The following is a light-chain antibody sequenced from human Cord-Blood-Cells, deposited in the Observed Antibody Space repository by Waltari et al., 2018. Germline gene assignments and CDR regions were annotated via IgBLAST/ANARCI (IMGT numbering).Light chain of an antibody. V-gene: IGLV2-14*01. CDR3: SSYTSSSVV. CDR2: DVS. CDR1: SSYVGGYHP. Sequence: QSALTQPASVSGSPGQSITISSTGISSYVGGYHPVSWYQQPPGKAPKLMIYDVSNRPSGVSNRFSGSKSGNTASLTISGLQAEDEADYYCSSYTSSSVVFGGGTKLTVL. J-gene: IGLJ2*01.